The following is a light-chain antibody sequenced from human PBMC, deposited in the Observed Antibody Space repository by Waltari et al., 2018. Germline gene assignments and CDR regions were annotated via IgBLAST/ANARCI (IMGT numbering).Light chain of an antibody. CDR2: EVT. Sequence: QSALTQPPSASGSPGQSVTISCTGTSSDVGGYNYVSWYQQQPGKAPKRMIYEVTKRPSGVPDRFSGSKSGNTASLTVSGLQAEDEADYYCSSYAGSNKGVFGGGTKLTVL. V-gene: IGLV2-8*01. J-gene: IGLJ3*02. CDR3: SSYAGSNKGV. CDR1: SSDVGGYNY.